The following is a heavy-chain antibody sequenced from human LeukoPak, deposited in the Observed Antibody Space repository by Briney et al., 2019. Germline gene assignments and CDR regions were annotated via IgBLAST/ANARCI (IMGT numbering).Heavy chain of an antibody. V-gene: IGHV1-2*02. Sequence: GASVKVSCKASGYTFTGYYMHWVRQAPGQGLEWMGWINPNSGGTNYARKFQGRVTMTRDTSISTAYMELSRLRSDDTAVYYCARSFDLNWFDPWGQGTLVTVSS. J-gene: IGHJ5*02. CDR2: INPNSGGT. CDR3: ARSFDLNWFDP. CDR1: GYTFTGYY. D-gene: IGHD3-9*01.